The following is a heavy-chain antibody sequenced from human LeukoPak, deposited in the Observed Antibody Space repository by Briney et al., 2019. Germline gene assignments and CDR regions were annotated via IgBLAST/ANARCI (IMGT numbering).Heavy chain of an antibody. CDR1: GGTFTRYA. J-gene: IGHJ5*02. D-gene: IGHD3-16*01. CDR2: IIPIFGTA. Sequence: SVKVSSTASGGTFTRYAISWVRQAPGQGLECMGGIIPIFGTANYAQKFQGRVTITTDESTSTAYMELSSLRSEDTAVYYCARGLINTWEWGHWFDPWGQVTLVTVSS. CDR3: ARGLINTWEWGHWFDP. V-gene: IGHV1-69*05.